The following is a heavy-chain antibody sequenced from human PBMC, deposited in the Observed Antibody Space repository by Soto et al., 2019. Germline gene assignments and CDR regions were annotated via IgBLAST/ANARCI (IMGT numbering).Heavy chain of an antibody. D-gene: IGHD6-13*01. CDR1: GYTFTSYD. J-gene: IGHJ5*02. V-gene: IGHV1-8*01. CDR2: MNPNSGNP. CDR3: ARHARLEAAGNWFDP. Sequence: QVPLVQSGAEVKKPGASVKVSCKASGYTFTSYDITWVRQATGQGLEWMGWMNPNSGNPGYAQKFQGRVTMTRNTSTSTAYIELSSLRSEDTAVYYCARHARLEAAGNWFDPCGQGTLVTVAS.